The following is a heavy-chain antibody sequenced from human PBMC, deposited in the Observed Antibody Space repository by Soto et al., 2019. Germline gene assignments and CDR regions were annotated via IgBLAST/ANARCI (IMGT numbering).Heavy chain of an antibody. J-gene: IGHJ5*02. CDR1: GGSISSSSFH. CDR2: IYYSGST. V-gene: IGHV4-39*07. CDR3: ARGRPLLLWFGETHNWFDP. Sequence: SETLSLTCTVSGGSISSSSFHWGWIRQPPGKGLEWIGSIYYSGSTYYSPSLKSRVTISVDTSKNQFSLKLSSVTAADTAVYYCARGRPLLLWFGETHNWFDPWGQGTLVTVSS. D-gene: IGHD3-10*01.